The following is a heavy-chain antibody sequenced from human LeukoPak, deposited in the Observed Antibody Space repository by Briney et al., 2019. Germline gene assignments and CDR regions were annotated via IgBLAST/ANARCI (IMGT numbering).Heavy chain of an antibody. CDR3: ARDSTLGY. J-gene: IGHJ4*02. V-gene: IGHV3-64*01. CDR1: GFTFSNDD. CDR2: ISSHWGST. Sequence: GVSLRLFCAASGFTFSNDDMHWVRQAPGKGLEYVSAISSHWGSTFCANAVKGRFTISRDNCKATLYLQMRTLRAVDMPVYYCARDSTLGYWGQGSLLTVSS.